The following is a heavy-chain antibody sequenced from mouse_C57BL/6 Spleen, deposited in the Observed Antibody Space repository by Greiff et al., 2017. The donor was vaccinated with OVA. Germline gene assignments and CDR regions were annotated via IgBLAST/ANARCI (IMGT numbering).Heavy chain of an antibody. V-gene: IGHV2-2*01. Sequence: QVQLQQSGPGLVQPSQSLSITCTVSGFSLTSYGVHWVRQSPGTGLEWLGVIWSGGSTAYNAAFISRLSISKDNSKSQVFFKMNSLQADDTAIYYCARNPTSAYYSNYDYAMDYWGQGTSVTVSS. J-gene: IGHJ4*01. CDR3: ARNPTSAYYSNYDYAMDY. CDR2: IWSGGST. CDR1: GFSLTSYG. D-gene: IGHD2-5*01.